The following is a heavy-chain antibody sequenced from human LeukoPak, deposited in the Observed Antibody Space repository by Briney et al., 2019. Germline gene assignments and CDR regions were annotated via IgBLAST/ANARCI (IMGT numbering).Heavy chain of an antibody. D-gene: IGHD2-2*01. V-gene: IGHV3-53*04. J-gene: IGHJ6*02. Sequence: GGSLRLSCAASGFTASSNYMSWVRQAPGEGLGWVSVIYIGGSTYSADSVKGRFTISRHNSKNTLHLQMNSLRAEDTAVYYCARAPIYCSSTSCYDAYYYYGMDVWGQGTTVTVSS. CDR3: ARAPIYCSSTSCYDAYYYYGMDV. CDR2: IYIGGST. CDR1: GFTASSNY.